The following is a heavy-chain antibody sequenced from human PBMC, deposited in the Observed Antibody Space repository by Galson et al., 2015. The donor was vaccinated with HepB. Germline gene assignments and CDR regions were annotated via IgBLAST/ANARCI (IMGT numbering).Heavy chain of an antibody. CDR2: ISDDGSNK. J-gene: IGHJ3*02. CDR3: ARGIVVVVAATGAFDI. Sequence: SLRLSCAASGFTFSTYAMHWVRQAPGKGLEWVAVISDDGSNKYYADSVKGRFTISRDNSMNTLYLQMNSLRAEDTAVYYCARGIVVVVAATGAFDIWGQGTMVTVSS. D-gene: IGHD2-15*01. V-gene: IGHV3-30*04. CDR1: GFTFSTYA.